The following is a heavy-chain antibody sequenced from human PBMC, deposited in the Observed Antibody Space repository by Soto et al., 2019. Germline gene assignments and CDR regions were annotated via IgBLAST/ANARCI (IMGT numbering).Heavy chain of an antibody. Sequence: GGSLRLSCAASGFTFSSYAMSWVRQATGKGLEWVSAISGSGGSTYYADSVKGRFTISRDNSKNTLYLQMNSLRAEDTAVYYCAKVPYYDILTGPFDYWGQGTLVTVSS. V-gene: IGHV3-23*01. D-gene: IGHD3-9*01. CDR1: GFTFSSYA. CDR2: ISGSGGST. CDR3: AKVPYYDILTGPFDY. J-gene: IGHJ4*02.